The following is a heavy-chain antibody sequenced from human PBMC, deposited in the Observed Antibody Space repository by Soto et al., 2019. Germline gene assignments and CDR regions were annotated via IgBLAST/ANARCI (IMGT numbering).Heavy chain of an antibody. CDR1: GGSISSGGYS. CDR3: ARGGVDYYDSSGYYFSPYYFDY. Sequence: SETLSLTCAVSGGSISSGGYSWSWIRQPPGKGLEWIGYIYHSGSTYYNPSLKSRVTISVDRSKNQFSLKLSSVTAADTAVYYCARGGVDYYDSSGYYFSPYYFDYWGQGTLVTISS. D-gene: IGHD3-22*01. V-gene: IGHV4-30-2*01. J-gene: IGHJ4*02. CDR2: IYHSGST.